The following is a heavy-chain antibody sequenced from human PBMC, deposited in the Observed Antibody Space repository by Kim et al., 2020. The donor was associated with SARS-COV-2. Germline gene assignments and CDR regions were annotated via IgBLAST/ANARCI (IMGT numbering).Heavy chain of an antibody. Sequence: LKSRVTISVDTSKNQFSLKLSSVTAADTAVYYCARGSDIVVVPAAINFDYWGQGTLVTVSS. J-gene: IGHJ4*02. V-gene: IGHV4-34*01. D-gene: IGHD2-2*01. CDR3: ARGSDIVVVPAAINFDY.